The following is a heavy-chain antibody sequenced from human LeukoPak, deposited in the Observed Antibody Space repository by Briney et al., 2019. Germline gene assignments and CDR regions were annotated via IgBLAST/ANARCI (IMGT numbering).Heavy chain of an antibody. V-gene: IGHV3-33*06. D-gene: IGHD6-6*01. Sequence: GRSLRLSCAASGFTFSSYGMHWVRQAPGKGLEWVAVIWYDGSNKYYADSVKGRFTISRDNSKNTLYLQMNSLRAEDTAVCYCAKIVSSSSFLDAFDIWGQGTMVTVSS. J-gene: IGHJ3*02. CDR1: GFTFSSYG. CDR3: AKIVSSSSFLDAFDI. CDR2: IWYDGSNK.